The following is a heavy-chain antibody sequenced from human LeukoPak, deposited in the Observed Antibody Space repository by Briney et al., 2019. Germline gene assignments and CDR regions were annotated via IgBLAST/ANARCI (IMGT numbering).Heavy chain of an antibody. Sequence: SETLSLTCTVSGGSISSYYWSWIRQPPGKGLEWIGYIYYTGSTKYNPSLKSRVIMSVDTSKNQFSLKLTSVTAADTAVYYCARAREGYSRSWNDYWGQGTLVTVSS. J-gene: IGHJ4*02. V-gene: IGHV4-59*01. D-gene: IGHD6-13*01. CDR3: ARAREGYSRSWNDY. CDR1: GGSISSYY. CDR2: IYYTGST.